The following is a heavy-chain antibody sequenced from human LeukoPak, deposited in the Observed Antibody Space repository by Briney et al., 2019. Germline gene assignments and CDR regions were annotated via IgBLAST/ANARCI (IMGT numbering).Heavy chain of an antibody. CDR3: AKEVRGQHNWFDP. CDR1: GFTFDDFA. V-gene: IGHV3-30*04. Sequence: GGSLRLSCAASGFTFDDFAMHWVRQAPGKGLEWVAATSYGGQHKYYADSVKGRFTISRDNSKNTLYLQMNSLRAEDTAVYYCAKEVRGQHNWFDPWGQGTLVTVSS. J-gene: IGHJ5*02. CDR2: TSYGGQHK. D-gene: IGHD3-10*01.